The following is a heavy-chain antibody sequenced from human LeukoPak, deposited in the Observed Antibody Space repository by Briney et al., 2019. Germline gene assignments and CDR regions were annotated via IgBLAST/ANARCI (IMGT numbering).Heavy chain of an antibody. CDR1: GFSFNTYG. J-gene: IGHJ4*02. D-gene: IGHD3-3*01. Sequence: GGSLRLSCAASGFSFNTYGMHWVRQAPGKGLEWVAYIRYDGSTKYYADSVRGRFTISRDNSRNTLYLEMNSLRAEDTAVFYCAKKGGNYDYFDYWGQGNLVTVSS. CDR2: IRYDGSTK. CDR3: AKKGGNYDYFDY. V-gene: IGHV3-30*02.